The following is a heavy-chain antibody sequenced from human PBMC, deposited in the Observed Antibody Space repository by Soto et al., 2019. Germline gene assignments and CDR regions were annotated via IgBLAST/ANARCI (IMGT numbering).Heavy chain of an antibody. Sequence: GGSLRLSCAASGFTFSRYAMNWVRQAPGKGLEWVSTVSGSGESTYYADSVKGRFTISRDNSNNTVFLQVNSLRAEDTAVYYCAKDRDSLTAFEIWGQGTMVTVSS. D-gene: IGHD3-10*01. V-gene: IGHV3-23*01. CDR2: VSGSGEST. J-gene: IGHJ3*02. CDR3: AKDRDSLTAFEI. CDR1: GFTFSRYA.